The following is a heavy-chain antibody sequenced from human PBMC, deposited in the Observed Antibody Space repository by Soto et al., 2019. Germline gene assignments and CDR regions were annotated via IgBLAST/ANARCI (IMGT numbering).Heavy chain of an antibody. CDR3: ARARKVASTVGCGLWFDY. J-gene: IGHJ4*02. CDR1: GGSISSGGYY. Sequence: QVQLQESGPGLVKPSQTLSLTCPFSGGSISSGGYYWSWIRQHTGTSLEWIGYIYYSGSTYYNPSLKSRVTIAVDASKNQFSLKLSSVNAADTAVYYCARARKVASTVGCGLWFDYWGQGTLVTVSS. CDR2: IYYSGST. D-gene: IGHD6-19*01. V-gene: IGHV4-31*03.